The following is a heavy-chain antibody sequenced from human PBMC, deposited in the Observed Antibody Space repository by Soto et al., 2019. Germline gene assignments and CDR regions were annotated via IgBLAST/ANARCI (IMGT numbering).Heavy chain of an antibody. CDR1: GYTFTNYD. CDR2: ISSYTGNT. V-gene: IGHV1-18*01. J-gene: IGHJ4*02. Sequence: ASVKVSCKASGYTFTNYDISWVRQAPGQGLEWMGWISSYTGNTKYAQKFQGRVTMTTDTSTSTAYMELRSLRSDDTAVYYCARDIVVEPATFDYWGQGTLVTVSS. D-gene: IGHD2-2*01. CDR3: ARDIVVEPATFDY.